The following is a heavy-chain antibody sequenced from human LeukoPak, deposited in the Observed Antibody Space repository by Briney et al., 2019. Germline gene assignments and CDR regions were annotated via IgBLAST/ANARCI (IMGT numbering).Heavy chain of an antibody. D-gene: IGHD2-15*01. CDR3: AKVRSAVVAAATNY. CDR1: GFTFSNYD. V-gene: IGHV3-23*01. Sequence: GGSLRLSCAASGFTFSNYDMSWVRQAPGKGLEWVSVISGSGDSTYHADSVKGRFTISRDNSNNTLYLQMNSLRAEDTAIYYCAKVRSAVVAAATNYWGQGTLVTVSS. J-gene: IGHJ4*02. CDR2: ISGSGDST.